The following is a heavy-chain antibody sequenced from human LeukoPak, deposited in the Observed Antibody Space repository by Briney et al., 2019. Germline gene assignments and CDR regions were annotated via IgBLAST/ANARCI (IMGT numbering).Heavy chain of an antibody. CDR1: GFTFSSYE. Sequence: TGGSLRLSCAASGFTFSSYEMNWVRQAPGKGLVWVSRINSDGSSTTYADSVKDRFTISRDNAKNTLYLQMNSLRAEDTAVYYCARDPSYSENLDYWGQGTLVTVSS. CDR3: ARDPSYSENLDY. J-gene: IGHJ4*02. D-gene: IGHD1-26*01. CDR2: INSDGSST. V-gene: IGHV3-74*01.